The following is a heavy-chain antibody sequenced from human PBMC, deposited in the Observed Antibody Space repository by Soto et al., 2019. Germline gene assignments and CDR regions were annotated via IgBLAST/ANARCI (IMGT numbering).Heavy chain of an antibody. CDR1: GFTFSSYS. CDR2: ITSSSTYI. Sequence: ESGGGLVKPGGSLRLSCAASGFTFSSYSMNWVRQAPGKGLEWVSSITSSSTYIYYVDSVKGRFTISRDNAKNSLYLQMNSLRAEDTAVYYCARDLGDFGDFVDDYWGQGTLVTVSS. CDR3: ARDLGDFGDFVDDY. D-gene: IGHD4-17*01. V-gene: IGHV3-21*01. J-gene: IGHJ4*02.